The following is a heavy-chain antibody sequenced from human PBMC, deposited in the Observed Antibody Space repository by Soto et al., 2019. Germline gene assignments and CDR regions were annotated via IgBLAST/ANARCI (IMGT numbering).Heavy chain of an antibody. CDR2: ISSSSSTR. D-gene: IGHD5-12*01. CDR3: ARDGDGYNYSFEF. Sequence: GGSLRLSCAASGFSFSTFRMSWVRQAPGKGLEWVSHISSSSSTRYYADSVEGRFTISRNNAENSLYLHMNSLRDEDTAVYYCARDGDGYNYSFEFWGQGTLVTVS. CDR1: GFSFSTFR. V-gene: IGHV3-48*02. J-gene: IGHJ4*02.